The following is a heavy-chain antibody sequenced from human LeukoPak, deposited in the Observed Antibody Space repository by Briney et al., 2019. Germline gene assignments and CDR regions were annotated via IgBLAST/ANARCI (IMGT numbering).Heavy chain of an antibody. CDR1: GFTFNDHA. CDR3: ARASYYYDTTGSGAVDI. Sequence: PGGSLRLSCAASGFTFNDHAMYRVRQAPGKGLEWVSGINWNSDNIGYADSVKGRFTISRDDAKKSLFLQMNSLRTEDTALYYCARASYYYDTTGSGAVDIWGQGTMVTVSS. CDR2: INWNSDNI. V-gene: IGHV3-9*01. J-gene: IGHJ3*02. D-gene: IGHD3-22*01.